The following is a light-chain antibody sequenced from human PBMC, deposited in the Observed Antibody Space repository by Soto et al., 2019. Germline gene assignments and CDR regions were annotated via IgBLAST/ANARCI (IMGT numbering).Light chain of an antibody. CDR2: EVS. V-gene: IGLV2-8*01. CDR3: SSYAGSNIPYV. CDR1: SSDVGGYNY. Sequence: QSVLTQPPSESGSPGQSVTISCTGTSSDVGGYNYVSWYQQHPGKAPKLMIYEVSKRPSGVPDRFSGSKSGNTASLTVSGLQAEDEADYYCSSYAGSNIPYVFGTGTKLTVL. J-gene: IGLJ1*01.